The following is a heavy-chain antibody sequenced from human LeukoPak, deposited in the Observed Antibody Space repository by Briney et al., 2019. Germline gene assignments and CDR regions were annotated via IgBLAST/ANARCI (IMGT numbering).Heavy chain of an antibody. D-gene: IGHD3-22*01. CDR2: ISDYNGNT. V-gene: IGHV1-18*01. CDR3: ARVGSGYLNWFDP. CDR1: GYNSTSEG. Sequence: ASVNVSCKASGYNSTSEGISWVRQAPGQGRDWRGSISDYNGNTNYAQKPQSRVTMSTNTSTSTAYMELRSLRSDDTAVYYCARVGSGYLNWFDPWGQGTLVTVSS. J-gene: IGHJ5*02.